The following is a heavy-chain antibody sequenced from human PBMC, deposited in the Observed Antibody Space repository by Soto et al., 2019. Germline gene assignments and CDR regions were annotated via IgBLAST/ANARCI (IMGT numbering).Heavy chain of an antibody. V-gene: IGHV3-74*01. J-gene: IGHJ1*01. CDR3: ARLPNKSPQN. CDR1: GFTFSSYW. CDR2: ISNDGSST. Sequence: EVQLVESGGGLVQPGGSLRLSCVASGFTFSSYWMHWARQAPGKGLVWVSSISNDGSSTSYADPVKGRFTISRDNAKNTLYLQMNSLRAEDTAVYYCARLPNKSPQNWGQGTLVIVSP.